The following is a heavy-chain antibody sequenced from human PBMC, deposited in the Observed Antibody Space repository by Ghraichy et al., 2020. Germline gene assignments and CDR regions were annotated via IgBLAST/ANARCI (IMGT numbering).Heavy chain of an antibody. V-gene: IGHV3-30*19. Sequence: GGSLRLSCAASGLTISDYGMHWVRQAPGKGLEWVAVISNDGSNKYYADSVKGRFTISRDNSKNTLDLQMNSLRAEDTAVYYCARDEYQVLLLIDNWGQGTLVTVSS. CDR1: GLTISDYG. CDR2: ISNDGSNK. J-gene: IGHJ4*02. CDR3: ARDEYQVLLLIDN. D-gene: IGHD2-2*01.